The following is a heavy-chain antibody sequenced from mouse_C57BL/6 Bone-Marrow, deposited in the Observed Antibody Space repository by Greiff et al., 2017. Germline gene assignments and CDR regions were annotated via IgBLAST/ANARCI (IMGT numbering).Heavy chain of an antibody. J-gene: IGHJ2*01. CDR2: IDPSDSYT. CDR1: GYTFTSYW. V-gene: IGHV1-69*01. D-gene: IGHD1-1*01. CDR3: ARWGTTVVAYYFDY. Sequence: QVQLKQPGAELVMPGASVKLSCKASGYTFTSYWMHWVKQRPGQGLEWIGEIDPSDSYTNYNQKFKGKSTLTVDKSSSTAYMQLSSLTSEDSAVYYCARWGTTVVAYYFDYWGQGTTLTVSS.